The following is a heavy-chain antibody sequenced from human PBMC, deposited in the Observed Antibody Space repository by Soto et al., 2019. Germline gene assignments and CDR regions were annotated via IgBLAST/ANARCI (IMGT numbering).Heavy chain of an antibody. CDR1: GGSISSGDYY. Sequence: SETLSLTCTVSGGSISSGDYYWSWIRQPPGKGLEWIGYIDYSGSTYYNPSLKSRVTISVDTSKNQFSLKLSSVTAADTAVYYCARGSRPLVAKARGGGYGMDVWGPGTTVTVSS. V-gene: IGHV4-30-4*01. CDR2: IDYSGST. D-gene: IGHD2-15*01. CDR3: ARGSRPLVAKARGGGYGMDV. J-gene: IGHJ6*01.